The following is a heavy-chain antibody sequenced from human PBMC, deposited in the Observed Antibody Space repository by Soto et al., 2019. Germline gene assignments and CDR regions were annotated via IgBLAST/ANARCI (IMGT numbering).Heavy chain of an antibody. CDR2: ISTSGGST. V-gene: IGHV3-23*01. D-gene: IGHD5-18*01. J-gene: IGHJ4*02. Sequence: EVQLLESGGGLVQPGGSLRLSCAASGFTFSNYAMSWVRQAPGKGLEWVSTISTSGGSTYSADSVKGRFTISRDKSKNTLYLQMNSLRAEDTAVYYCARDGLGAYTYGSYYFDYWGQGTLVTVSS. CDR1: GFTFSNYA. CDR3: ARDGLGAYTYGSYYFDY.